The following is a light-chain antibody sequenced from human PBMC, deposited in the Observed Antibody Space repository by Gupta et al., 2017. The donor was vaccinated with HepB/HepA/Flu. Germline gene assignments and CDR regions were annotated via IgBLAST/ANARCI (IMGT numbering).Light chain of an antibody. CDR2: DAS. V-gene: IGKV3-11*01. CDR3: QQRRSWPIT. Sequence: IVLTQSPGTLSLSPGERATLSCRASQYVNIYLAWYQQKPGQAPRLLIYDASNRATGIPARFSGSGSGTDFTLTISSLEPEDFAVYYCQQRRSWPITFGQGTRLEIK. CDR1: QYVNIY. J-gene: IGKJ5*01.